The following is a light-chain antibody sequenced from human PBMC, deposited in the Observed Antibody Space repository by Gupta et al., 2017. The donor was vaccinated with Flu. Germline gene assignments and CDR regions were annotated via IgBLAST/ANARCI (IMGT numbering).Light chain of an antibody. CDR3: QSYDSFNRDVV. J-gene: IGLJ2*01. Sequence: NFMLTQPHSVSESPGKTVTISCTRSSGSIATNYVQWYQQRPGSSPTTVIYEDNQRPSGVPDRSSGSIDSSSNSASLTISGLKTEDEADYFCQSYDSFNRDVVSGGGTKLTVL. V-gene: IGLV6-57*01. CDR2: EDN. CDR1: SGSIATNY.